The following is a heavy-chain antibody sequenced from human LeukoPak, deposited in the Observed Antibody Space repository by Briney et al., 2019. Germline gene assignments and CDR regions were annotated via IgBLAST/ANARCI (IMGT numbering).Heavy chain of an antibody. CDR3: AKDRKVGATGYYYYYMDV. CDR1: GFTFSSYW. CDR2: IKQDGSEK. J-gene: IGHJ6*03. V-gene: IGHV3-7*03. Sequence: GGSLRLSCAASGFTFSSYWMSWVRQAPGKGLEWVANIKQDGSEKYYVDSVKGRFTISRDNSKNTLYLQMNSLRAEDTAVYYCAKDRKVGATGYYYYYMDVWGKGTTVTVSS. D-gene: IGHD1-26*01.